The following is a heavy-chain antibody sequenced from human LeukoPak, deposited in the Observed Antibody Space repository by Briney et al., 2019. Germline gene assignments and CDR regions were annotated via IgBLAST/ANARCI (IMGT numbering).Heavy chain of an antibody. CDR2: IWYDGTKK. CDR3: ARGSFGVVY. Sequence: GGSLRLSCAASGFTFNNFGMHWVRQAPGKGLEWVAGIWYDGTKKYYADSVKGRFTISRDSSKNTLFLQMNSLRAEDTAVYYCARGSFGVVYWGQGTLVTVSS. CDR1: GFTFNNFG. J-gene: IGHJ4*02. V-gene: IGHV3-33*01. D-gene: IGHD3-10*01.